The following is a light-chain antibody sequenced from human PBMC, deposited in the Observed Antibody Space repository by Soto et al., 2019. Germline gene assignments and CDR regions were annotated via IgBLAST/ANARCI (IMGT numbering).Light chain of an antibody. CDR2: GAS. CDR1: QSVSDN. J-gene: IGKJ1*01. Sequence: DIVLTQSPGTLSVSPAERSTLSFRASQSVSDNLAWHQQKPGQAPRLLIYGASTRATGIPARFSGSGSGTEFTLTISSLQSEDFAEYHCQQYNNWPQTFGQGTKVDIK. V-gene: IGKV3-15*01. CDR3: QQYNNWPQT.